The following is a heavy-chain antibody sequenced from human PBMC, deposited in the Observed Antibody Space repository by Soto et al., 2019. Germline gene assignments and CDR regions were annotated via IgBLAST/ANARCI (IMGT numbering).Heavy chain of an antibody. CDR1: GFSLSTSGMC. CDR2: IDWDDDK. V-gene: IGHV2-70*11. D-gene: IGHD3-10*01. CDR3: ARIPNPYYYGSGND. Sequence: SGPTLVNPTQTLTLTCTFSGFSLSTSGMCVSWIRQPPGKALEWLARIDWDDDKYYSTALKTRLTISKDTSKNQVVLTMTNMDPVDTATYYCARIPNPYYYGSGNDWGQGTLVTVSS. J-gene: IGHJ4*02.